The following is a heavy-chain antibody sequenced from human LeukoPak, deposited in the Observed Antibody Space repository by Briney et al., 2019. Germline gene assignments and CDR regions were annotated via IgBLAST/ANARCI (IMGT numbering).Heavy chain of an antibody. CDR1: GYTFTSYG. D-gene: IGHD3-16*02. CDR3: ARVGIMITFGGVIGNDY. V-gene: IGHV1-18*01. CDR2: ISAYNGNT. Sequence: ASVKVSCKASGYTFTSYGISWVRQAPGQGLEWMGWISAYNGNTNYAQKLQGRGTMTTDTSTSTAYMELRSLRSDDTAVYYCARVGIMITFGGVIGNDYWGQGTLVTVSS. J-gene: IGHJ4*02.